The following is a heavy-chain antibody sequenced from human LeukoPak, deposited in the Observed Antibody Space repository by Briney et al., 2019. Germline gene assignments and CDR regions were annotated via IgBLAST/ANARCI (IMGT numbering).Heavy chain of an antibody. CDR2: ISSSSSTI. J-gene: IGHJ4*02. V-gene: IGHV3-48*01. D-gene: IGHD3-22*01. CDR1: RFTFSSYS. Sequence: GGSLRLSCAACRFTFSSYSMNWDRQAPGKGVEWVSYISSSSSTIYYADSVKGRFTISRDNAKNSLYLQMNSLRAEDTAVYYCARGQWLLLWGQGTLVTVSS. CDR3: ARGQWLLL.